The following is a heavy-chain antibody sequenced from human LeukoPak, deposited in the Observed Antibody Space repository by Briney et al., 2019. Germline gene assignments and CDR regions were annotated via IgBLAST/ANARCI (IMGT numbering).Heavy chain of an antibody. CDR1: GFTFSSYA. Sequence: GGALRLSCAASGFTFSSYAMSWVRQAPGKGLELVSAISGSGGSTYYADSVKGRFTISRDNSKNTLYLQMNSLRAEDTAVYYCAKVMDDTHDAFDIWGQGTMVTVSS. D-gene: IGHD3-9*01. CDR3: AKVMDDTHDAFDI. J-gene: IGHJ3*02. CDR2: ISGSGGST. V-gene: IGHV3-23*01.